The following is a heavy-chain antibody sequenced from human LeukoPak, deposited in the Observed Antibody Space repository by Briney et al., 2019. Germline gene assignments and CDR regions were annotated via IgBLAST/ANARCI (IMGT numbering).Heavy chain of an antibody. V-gene: IGHV3-53*01. Sequence: PGGSLRLSCAASGFTVSSNYMTWVRQAPGKGLEWVSIIYSGGSTYYADSVKGRFTISRDNSKNTLYLQVNSLRAEDTAVYYCARSGMVRGVGMDVWGQGTTVTVSS. CDR1: GFTVSSNY. CDR3: ARSGMVRGVGMDV. D-gene: IGHD3-10*01. J-gene: IGHJ6*02. CDR2: IYSGGST.